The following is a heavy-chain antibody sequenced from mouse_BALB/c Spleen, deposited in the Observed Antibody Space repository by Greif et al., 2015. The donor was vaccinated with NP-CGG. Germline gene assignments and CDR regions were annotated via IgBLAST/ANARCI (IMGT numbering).Heavy chain of an antibody. V-gene: IGHV1-7*01. CDR2: INPSTGYT. D-gene: IGHD2-1*01. J-gene: IGHJ3*01. Sequence: QVQLKESGAELAKPGASVKMSCKASGYTFTSYWMHWVKQRPGQGLEWIGYINPSTGYTEYNQKFKDKATLTADKSSSTAYMQLSSLTSEDSAVYYCAIKLYSWFAYWGQGTLVTVSA. CDR3: AIKLYSWFAY. CDR1: GYTFTSYW.